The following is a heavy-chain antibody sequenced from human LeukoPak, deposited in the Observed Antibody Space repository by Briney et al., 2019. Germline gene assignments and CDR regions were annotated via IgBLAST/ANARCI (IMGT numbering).Heavy chain of an antibody. CDR2: IYTSGGT. V-gene: IGHV4-4*09. Sequence: SETLSLTCTVSGDSISSYYWSWIRQPPGKGLEWIGYIYTSGGTNYIPSLTGRVTISIATSKNQFSLKLSSVTAADSAVYYCARLTRLSTSPDRYYLDYWGQGTLVTVSS. J-gene: IGHJ4*02. CDR1: GDSISSYY. D-gene: IGHD6-6*01. CDR3: ARLTRLSTSPDRYYLDY.